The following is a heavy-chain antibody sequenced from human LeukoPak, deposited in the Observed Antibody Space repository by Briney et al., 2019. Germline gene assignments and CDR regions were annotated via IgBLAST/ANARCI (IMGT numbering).Heavy chain of an antibody. Sequence: ASVKVSCKASGYTFTTYGIIWVRQAPGQGLEWMGYISPYNGNTRYAQSVQGRVTMTTDASTGTAFMEVRTLRPDDTAVYYCARALTRDDLPYYYYGMDVWGQGTTVTVSS. CDR3: ARALTRDDLPYYYYGMDV. CDR1: GYTFTTYG. D-gene: IGHD5-24*01. V-gene: IGHV1-18*01. CDR2: ISPYNGNT. J-gene: IGHJ6*02.